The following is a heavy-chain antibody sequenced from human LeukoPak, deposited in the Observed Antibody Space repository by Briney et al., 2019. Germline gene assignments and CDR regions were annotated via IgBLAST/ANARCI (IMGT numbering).Heavy chain of an antibody. CDR3: ARESAGLDCSGGSCYSGLAY. J-gene: IGHJ4*02. CDR1: GGSISSGDYY. D-gene: IGHD2-15*01. V-gene: IGHV4-30-4*01. CDR2: IYYSGST. Sequence: SETLSLTCTVSGGSISSGDYYWSWIRQPPGKGLEWIGYIYYSGSTYYNPSLKSRVTISVDTSKNQFPLKLSSVTAADTAVYYCARESAGLDCSGGSCYSGLAYWGQGTLVTVSS.